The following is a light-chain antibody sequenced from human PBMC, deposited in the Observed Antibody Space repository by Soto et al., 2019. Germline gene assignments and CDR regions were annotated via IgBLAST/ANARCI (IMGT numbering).Light chain of an antibody. V-gene: IGKV1-5*03. CDR2: KGS. CDR1: QSISDW. Sequence: DIQMTQSPSTLSASVGDRVTITCRASQSISDWLAWYQQNPGKAPKVLIYKGSFLENGVPSRFSGSGSGSEFPLTIDRLQPDDFANYYYHEYNSYPWTFGQGTKVEIK. CDR3: HEYNSYPWT. J-gene: IGKJ1*01.